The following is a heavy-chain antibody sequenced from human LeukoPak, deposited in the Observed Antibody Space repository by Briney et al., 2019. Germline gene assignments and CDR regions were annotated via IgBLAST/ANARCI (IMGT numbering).Heavy chain of an antibody. J-gene: IGHJ3*02. CDR1: GFTFSDAW. Sequence: GGSLRLSCAASGFTFSDAWMNWVRQAPGEGLEWVGRIKTITAGGTTDYAAPVKGRFTISRDDSKNTLYLQMNSLKTEDKAVYYCTTNDAFDIWGQGTMVTVSS. V-gene: IGHV3-15*01. CDR3: TTNDAFDI. CDR2: IKTITAGGTT.